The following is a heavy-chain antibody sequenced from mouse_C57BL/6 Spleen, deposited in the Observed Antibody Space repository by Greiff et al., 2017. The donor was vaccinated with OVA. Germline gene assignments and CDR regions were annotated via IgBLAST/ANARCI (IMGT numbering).Heavy chain of an antibody. Sequence: QVQLQQSGPELVKPGASVTISCKASGYAFSSSWMNWVKQRPGKGLEWIGRIYPGDGDTNYNGKFKGKATLTADKSSSTAYMQLSSLTSEDSAVYFCARHYDYDERVYYAMDYWGQGTSVTVSS. CDR1: GYAFSSSW. CDR2: IYPGDGDT. V-gene: IGHV1-82*01. CDR3: ARHYDYDERVYYAMDY. D-gene: IGHD2-4*01. J-gene: IGHJ4*01.